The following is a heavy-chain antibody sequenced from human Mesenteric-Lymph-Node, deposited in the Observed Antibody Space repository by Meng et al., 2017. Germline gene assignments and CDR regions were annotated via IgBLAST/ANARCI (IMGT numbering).Heavy chain of an antibody. Sequence: ASVKVSCKASGYTFTGYYMHWVRQAPGQGLEWMGWINPNSGGTNYAQKFQGRVTMTRDTSISTAYMELSRLRSEDTAVYYCATDGPSVVVTATLEHWGQGTLVTVSS. CDR2: INPNSGGT. J-gene: IGHJ5*02. V-gene: IGHV1-2*02. CDR3: ATDGPSVVVTATLEH. D-gene: IGHD2-15*01. CDR1: GYTFTGYY.